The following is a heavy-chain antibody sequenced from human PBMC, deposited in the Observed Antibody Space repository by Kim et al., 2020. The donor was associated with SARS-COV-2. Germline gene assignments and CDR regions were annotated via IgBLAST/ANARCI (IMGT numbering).Heavy chain of an antibody. CDR3: AKDSYFSGTYYIHTYYYSMDV. D-gene: IGHD3-10*01. J-gene: IGHJ6*02. V-gene: IGHV3-30*18. Sequence: GGSLRLSCAASGFIFSNYGIHWVRQAPGKGLEWVAVITFDGSNKYYADVVKGRFTISRDNSKNTLFLQMNSLRAEDTALYYCAKDSYFSGTYYIHTYYYSMDVWGQGTTVTVSS. CDR1: GFIFSNYG. CDR2: ITFDGSNK.